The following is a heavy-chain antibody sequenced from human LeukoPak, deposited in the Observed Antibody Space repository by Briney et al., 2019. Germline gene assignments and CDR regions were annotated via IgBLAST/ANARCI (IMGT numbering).Heavy chain of an antibody. D-gene: IGHD3-22*01. CDR1: GFTFSAYY. CDR2: ISSIGSTI. CDR3: ARIVSDYYDTSGYYHDY. J-gene: IGHJ4*02. Sequence: GGSLRLSCAASGFTFSAYYMSWIRQAPGKGLEWVTYISSIGSTIYYADYVQGRFSISRDNAKNSLYLQMNSLRAEDTAVYYCARIVSDYYDTSGYYHDYCGQGHLVIVSA. V-gene: IGHV3-11*01.